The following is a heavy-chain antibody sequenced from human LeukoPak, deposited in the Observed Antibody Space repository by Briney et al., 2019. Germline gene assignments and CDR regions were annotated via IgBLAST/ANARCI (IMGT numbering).Heavy chain of an antibody. J-gene: IGHJ4*02. V-gene: IGHV3-49*03. CDR2: IRSNTYGGTA. Sequence: GGSLRLSCTASEFTFGDYAMSWFRQAPGKGLEWVGFIRSNTYGGTAEYAASVKGRFTISRDDSKSIAYLQMNSLKTEDTAVYYCTKGDYHAYWGQGTLATVSS. CDR3: TKGDYHAY. CDR1: EFTFGDYA.